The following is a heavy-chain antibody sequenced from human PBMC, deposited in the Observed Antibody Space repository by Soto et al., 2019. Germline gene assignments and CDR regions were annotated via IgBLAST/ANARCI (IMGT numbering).Heavy chain of an antibody. CDR3: ARDLREAAAGKLYYYYGMDV. CDR2: ISAYNGNT. Sequence: GASVKVSCKASGYTFTSYGISWVRQAPGQGLEWMGWISAYNGNTNYAQKPQGRVTMTTDTSTSTAYMELRSLRSDDTAVYYCARDLREAAAGKLYYYYGMDVWGQGTTVTVSS. V-gene: IGHV1-18*04. J-gene: IGHJ6*02. D-gene: IGHD6-13*01. CDR1: GYTFTSYG.